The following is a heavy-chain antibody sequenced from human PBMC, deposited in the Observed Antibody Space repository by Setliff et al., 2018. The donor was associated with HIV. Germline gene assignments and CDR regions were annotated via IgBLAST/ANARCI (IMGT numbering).Heavy chain of an antibody. V-gene: IGHV3-30*01. CDR3: AKSLSSGFALDALDF. Sequence: GGSLRLSCVASGFTFRTFAMRWVRQAPGKGLEWVSVISYDGSRISYADSVKGRFTISRDDSKNTLFLQLNTLRPEDTAVYYCAKSLSSGFALDALDFRGQGTKVTVSS. CDR2: ISYDGSRI. J-gene: IGHJ3*01. D-gene: IGHD3-22*01. CDR1: GFTFRTFA.